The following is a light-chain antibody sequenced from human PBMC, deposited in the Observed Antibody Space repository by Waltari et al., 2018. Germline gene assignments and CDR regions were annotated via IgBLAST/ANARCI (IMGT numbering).Light chain of an antibody. CDR2: GAS. J-gene: IGKJ1*01. Sequence: EIVMTQSPGTLSVSPGERLTLSCRASQSVSSHLAWYQQKPGQAPTLLIYGASTRATGMPARFSGSGSGTEFTLTISSLQAEDVAVYYCQQYYTIPWTFGQGTKVEIK. CDR3: QQYYTIPWT. V-gene: IGKV3-15*01. CDR1: QSVSSH.